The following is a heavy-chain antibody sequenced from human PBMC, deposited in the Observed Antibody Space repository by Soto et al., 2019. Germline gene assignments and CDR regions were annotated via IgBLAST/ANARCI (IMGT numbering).Heavy chain of an antibody. Sequence: EVQLLESGGGLVQPGGSLRLSCAASGFTFSSYAMSWVRQAPGKGLEWVSAISGSGGSTYYADSVKGRFTISRDNSKNTPYLQMNRLRAEDTAVYYCAKDYPPPSYSRGWSPYYYYGMDVWGQGTTVTVSS. CDR3: AKDYPPPSYSRGWSPYYYYGMDV. V-gene: IGHV3-23*01. D-gene: IGHD6-19*01. J-gene: IGHJ6*01. CDR1: GFTFSSYA. CDR2: ISGSGGST.